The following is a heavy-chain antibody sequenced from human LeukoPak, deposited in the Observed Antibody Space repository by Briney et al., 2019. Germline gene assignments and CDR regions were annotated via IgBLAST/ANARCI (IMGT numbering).Heavy chain of an antibody. CDR3: ARVASSVVVVARGDAFDI. V-gene: IGHV1-3*01. Sequence: GASVKVSCKASGYTFTSYAMHWVRQAPGQRLEWMGWINAGNGNTKYSQKFQGRVTITRDTSASTAYMELSSLGSEDTAVYYCARVASSVVVVARGDAFDIWGQGTMVTVSS. J-gene: IGHJ3*02. D-gene: IGHD2-15*01. CDR2: INAGNGNT. CDR1: GYTFTSYA.